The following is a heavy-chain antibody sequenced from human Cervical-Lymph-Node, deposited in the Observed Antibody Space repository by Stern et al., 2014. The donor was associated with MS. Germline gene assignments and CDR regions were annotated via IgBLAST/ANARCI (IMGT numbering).Heavy chain of an antibody. D-gene: IGHD6-19*01. CDR1: GGIFISST. CDR3: ARDGFDSGSALAF. Sequence: QMQLVQSGAELKKPGSSVQVSCTTSGGIFISSTITWVRQVPGQGLEWMGDISPGLDSVDYAQEFQGRFTLTADESTNTVYMELTSLQSGDTAMYYCARDGFDSGSALAFWGQGTLVTVSS. V-gene: IGHV1-69*01. CDR2: ISPGLDSV. J-gene: IGHJ4*02.